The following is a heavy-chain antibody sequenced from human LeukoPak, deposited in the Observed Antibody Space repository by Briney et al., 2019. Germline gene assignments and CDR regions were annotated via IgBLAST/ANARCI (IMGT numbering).Heavy chain of an antibody. CDR2: INSDGSFT. CDR1: GFIFSTYW. Sequence: PGGSLRLSCAASGFIFSTYWMHWVRQAPGKGLMCVSRINSDGSFTIYADSVKGRFTISRDNAKNTLYLQMNSLRAEDTAVYFCARGLPYDSSGYYPFDYWGQGTLVTVSS. V-gene: IGHV3-74*01. D-gene: IGHD3-22*01. CDR3: ARGLPYDSSGYYPFDY. J-gene: IGHJ4*02.